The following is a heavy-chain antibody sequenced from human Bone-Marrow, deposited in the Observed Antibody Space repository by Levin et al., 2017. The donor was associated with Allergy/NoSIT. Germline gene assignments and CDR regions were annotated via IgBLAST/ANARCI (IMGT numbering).Heavy chain of an antibody. Sequence: GGSLRLSCAASGFTVSATYMIWVRQAPGRELEWVSLIYSGGNTHYADSVKGRFTISRDNSKNTLYLQMNSLRAEDTAVYYCAGGVGAAPDDGFDIWGQGTMVTVSS. J-gene: IGHJ3*02. V-gene: IGHV3-53*01. CDR3: AGGVGAAPDDGFDI. CDR1: GFTVSATY. CDR2: IYSGGNT. D-gene: IGHD1-26*01.